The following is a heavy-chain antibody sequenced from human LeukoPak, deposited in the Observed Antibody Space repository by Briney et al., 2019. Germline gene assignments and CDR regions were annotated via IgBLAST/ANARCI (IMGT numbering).Heavy chain of an antibody. CDR1: SGFISSYY. V-gene: IGHV4-59*01. CDR2: FHYSGTT. Sequence: SQTLSLTCTVSSGFISSYYWSWIRHPPGKGLEWIGYFHYSGTTNSNPSLKSRVSISIDTSKNQLSLKLTSVTAADTAMYYCASGGWQWLIDWGQGTLVTVSS. CDR3: ASGGWQWLID. D-gene: IGHD6-19*01. J-gene: IGHJ4*02.